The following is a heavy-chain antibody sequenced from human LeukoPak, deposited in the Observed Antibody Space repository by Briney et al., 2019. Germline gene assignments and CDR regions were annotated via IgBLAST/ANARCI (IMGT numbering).Heavy chain of an antibody. CDR3: AEDFQMPPFGYCSGGSCYSMGQGFDY. J-gene: IGHJ4*02. V-gene: IGHV3-23*01. CDR1: GFTFSSYA. CDR2: ISGSGGST. D-gene: IGHD2-15*01. Sequence: GGSLRLSCAASGFTFSSYAMSWVRQAPGKGLEWVSAISGSGGSTYYADSVKGRFTISRDNSKNTLYLQMNSLRAEDTAVYYCAEDFQMPPFGYCSGGSCYSMGQGFDYWGQGTLVTVTS.